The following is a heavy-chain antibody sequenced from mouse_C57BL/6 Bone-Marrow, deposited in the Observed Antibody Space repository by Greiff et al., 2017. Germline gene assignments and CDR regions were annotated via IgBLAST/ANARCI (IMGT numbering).Heavy chain of an antibody. D-gene: IGHD3-3*01. V-gene: IGHV1-82*01. Sequence: QVQLQQSGPELVKPGASVKISCKASGYAFSSSWMNWVKQRPGKGLEWIGRIYPGDGDTNYNGKFKGKATLTADKSSSTAYMQLSSLTSEDSAVDLWARGGHFDVWGTGATVTVSS. CDR3: ARGGHFDV. J-gene: IGHJ1*03. CDR1: GYAFSSSW. CDR2: IYPGDGDT.